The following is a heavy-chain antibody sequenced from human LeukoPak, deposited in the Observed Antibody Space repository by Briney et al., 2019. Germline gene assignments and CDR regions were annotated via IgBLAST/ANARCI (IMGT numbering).Heavy chain of an antibody. Sequence: SETLSLTCTVSGGSVSSGSYYWSWIRQPPGKGLEWIGYIYDSGSTNYHPSLKSRVPLSVDTSKNQFSLKLSSVTAADTAVYYCARGYCGSASCYEVFDHWGQGTLVTVSS. CDR1: GGSVSSGSYY. V-gene: IGHV4-61*01. CDR2: IYDSGST. CDR3: ARGYCGSASCYEVFDH. J-gene: IGHJ4*02. D-gene: IGHD2-2*01.